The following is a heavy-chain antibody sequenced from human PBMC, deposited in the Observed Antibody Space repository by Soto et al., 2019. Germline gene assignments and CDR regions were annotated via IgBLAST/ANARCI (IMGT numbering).Heavy chain of an antibody. CDR2: ISSSSSTI. Sequence: EVQLVESGGGLVQPGGSLRLSCAASGFTFSSYSMNWVRQAPGKGLEWVSYISSSSSTIYYADSVKGRFTISRDNAKNSLYLQMNSLRAEDTAVYYCAREGGATAMDQYHWFDPWGQGTLVTVSS. J-gene: IGHJ5*02. V-gene: IGHV3-48*01. CDR1: GFTFSSYS. D-gene: IGHD5-18*01. CDR3: AREGGATAMDQYHWFDP.